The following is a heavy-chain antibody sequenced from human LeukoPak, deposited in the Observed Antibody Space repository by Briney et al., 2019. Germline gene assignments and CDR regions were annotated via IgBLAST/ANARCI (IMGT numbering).Heavy chain of an antibody. CDR2: ISYRGNN. Sequence: PSETLSLTCSVSGGSISSYYWSWIRQPPGKGLEWIGYISYRGNNDYNPSLKSRATMSVDTSKNQFSLKLTSVTAEDTAVYYCARGTVEYSYGDLYDYWGQGTLVTVSS. J-gene: IGHJ4*02. CDR1: GGSISSYY. V-gene: IGHV4-59*01. D-gene: IGHD5-18*01. CDR3: ARGTVEYSYGDLYDY.